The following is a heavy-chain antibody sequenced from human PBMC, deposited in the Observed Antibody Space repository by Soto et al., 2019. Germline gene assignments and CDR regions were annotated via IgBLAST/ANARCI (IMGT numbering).Heavy chain of an antibody. Sequence: PGGSLRLSCAASGFSFSSYAMSWVRQAPGKGLEWVSAISGSGGSTYYADSVKGRFTISRDNSKNTLYLQMNSLRAEDTAVYYCAKSRIAVAIYYGMDVWGQGTTVTVSS. D-gene: IGHD6-19*01. CDR1: GFSFSSYA. V-gene: IGHV3-23*01. CDR2: ISGSGGST. CDR3: AKSRIAVAIYYGMDV. J-gene: IGHJ6*02.